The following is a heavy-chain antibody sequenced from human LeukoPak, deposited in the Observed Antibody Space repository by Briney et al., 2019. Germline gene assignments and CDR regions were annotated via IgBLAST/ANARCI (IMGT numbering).Heavy chain of an antibody. CDR3: AGPFGVVSPEDYYGMDF. Sequence: SVKVSCKASGGTFSSYAISWVRQAPGQGLEWMGRINPIFGIANYAQKFQGRVTITADKSTSTAYMELSSLRSEDTAVYYCAGPFGVVSPEDYYGMDFWGQGTTITVS. CDR2: INPIFGIA. J-gene: IGHJ6*02. D-gene: IGHD3-3*01. CDR1: GGTFSSYA. V-gene: IGHV1-69*04.